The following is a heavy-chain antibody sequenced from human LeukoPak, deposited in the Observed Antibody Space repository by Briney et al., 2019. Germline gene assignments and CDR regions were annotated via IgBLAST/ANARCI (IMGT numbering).Heavy chain of an antibody. CDR3: AKDLGVAAVGTVY. CDR1: GFTFTSYA. V-gene: IGHV3-23*01. J-gene: IGHJ4*02. CDR2: ITVSGDST. Sequence: GGSLRLSCAASGFTFTSYAMTWVRQAPGKGLEWVSTITVSGDSTYYADSVKGRFTISRDNSQNTLYLQMNSLGAEDTAVYYCAKDLGVAAVGTVYWGQGTLVTVSS. D-gene: IGHD6-13*01.